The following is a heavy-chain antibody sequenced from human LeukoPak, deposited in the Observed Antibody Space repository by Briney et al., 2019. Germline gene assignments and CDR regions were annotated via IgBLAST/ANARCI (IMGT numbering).Heavy chain of an antibody. J-gene: IGHJ5*02. V-gene: IGHV3-7*03. CDR3: MRAMEA. CDR1: GFTFSSYW. D-gene: IGHD1-1*01. Sequence: GGSLTLSCAASGFTFSSYWMTWVRQAPGKGLEWVANIKQDGSEKYYVDSVKGRFTISRDHAKNSLYQQMNSLRAEDTAVYYCMRAMEAWGQGTLVTVSS. CDR2: IKQDGSEK.